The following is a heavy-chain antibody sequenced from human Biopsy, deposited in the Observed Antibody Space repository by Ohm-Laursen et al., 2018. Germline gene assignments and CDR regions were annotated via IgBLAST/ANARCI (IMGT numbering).Heavy chain of an antibody. Sequence: SQTLSLTWTVSGVSISSGPYYWGWIRQPPGKGLEWIGHIFYSGTTSYNPSHKSRITISVDTSKTQFSLRWSSVTAADTAVYYCARFQAGTIEVYWGQGTLVTVSS. J-gene: IGHJ4*02. CDR1: GVSISSGPYY. D-gene: IGHD3-3*01. CDR3: ARFQAGTIEVY. V-gene: IGHV4-39*01. CDR2: IFYSGTT.